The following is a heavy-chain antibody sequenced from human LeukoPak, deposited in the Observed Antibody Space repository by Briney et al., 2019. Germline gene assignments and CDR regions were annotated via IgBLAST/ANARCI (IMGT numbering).Heavy chain of an antibody. Sequence: PSETLSLTCTVSGGSISSYYWSWIRQPAGKGLEWIGRIYTSGSTNYNPSLKSRVTMSVDTSKNQFSLKLSSVTAADTAVYYCARVGYSGGWYNWFDPWGQGTLVTVSS. CDR2: IYTSGST. CDR3: ARVGYSGGWYNWFDP. V-gene: IGHV4-4*07. J-gene: IGHJ5*02. D-gene: IGHD6-19*01. CDR1: GGSISSYY.